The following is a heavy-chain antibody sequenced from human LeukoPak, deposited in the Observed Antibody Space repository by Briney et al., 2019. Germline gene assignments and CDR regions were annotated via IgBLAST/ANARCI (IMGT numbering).Heavy chain of an antibody. Sequence: SETLSLTCAVYGGSFSGDYWSWIRQPPGKGLEWVGEINHSGSTNYNPSLKSRVTISVDTSKNQFSLKLSSVTAADTAVYYCATRYFSGDPTDYWGQGTLVTVSS. CDR3: ATRYFSGDPTDY. V-gene: IGHV4-34*01. D-gene: IGHD2/OR15-2a*01. J-gene: IGHJ4*02. CDR1: GGSFSGDY. CDR2: INHSGST.